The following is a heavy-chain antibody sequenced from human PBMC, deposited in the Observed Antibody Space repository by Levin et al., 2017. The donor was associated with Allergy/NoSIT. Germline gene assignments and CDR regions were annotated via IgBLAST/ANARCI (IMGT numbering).Heavy chain of an antibody. V-gene: IGHV1-69*13. Sequence: ASVKVSCKASGGTFSSYAISWVRQAPGQGLEWMGGIIPIFGTANYAQKFQGRVTITSDESTSTAYMGLSSLRSEDTAVYYCARGFSSSWYVMDYWGQGTLVTVSS. CDR2: IIPIFGTA. CDR3: ARGFSSSWYVMDY. J-gene: IGHJ4*02. D-gene: IGHD6-13*01. CDR1: GGTFSSYA.